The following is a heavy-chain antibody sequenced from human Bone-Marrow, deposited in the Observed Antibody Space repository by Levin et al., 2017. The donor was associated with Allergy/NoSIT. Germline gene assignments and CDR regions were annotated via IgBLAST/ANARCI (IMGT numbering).Heavy chain of an antibody. Sequence: PGGSLRLSCTASGFTFTNAWMTWVRQAPGKGLEWVGQIKSKSHGGTTDYVAPVKGRFTISRDDSKNTLYLQMNSLKVEDTAIYFCTTSYDVMWGSYRFTPGNWFDPWGQGTLVTVSS. CDR2: IKSKSHGGTT. CDR3: TTSYDVMWGSYRFTPGNWFDP. D-gene: IGHD3-16*02. J-gene: IGHJ5*02. CDR1: GFTFTNAW. V-gene: IGHV3-15*05.